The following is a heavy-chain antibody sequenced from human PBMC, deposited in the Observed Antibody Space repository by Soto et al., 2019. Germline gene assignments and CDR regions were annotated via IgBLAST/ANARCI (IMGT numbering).Heavy chain of an antibody. J-gene: IGHJ6*02. CDR2: TYYRSKWYN. D-gene: IGHD6-13*01. CDR1: GDSVSSNSAA. Sequence: SPTLSLTCAISGDSVSSNSAAWNWIRQSPSRGLEWLGRTYYRSKWYNDYAVSVKSRITINPDTSKNQFSLQLNSVTPEDTAVYYCARDPIAAAGREVNYGMDVWGQGTTVTVSS. V-gene: IGHV6-1*01. CDR3: ARDPIAAAGREVNYGMDV.